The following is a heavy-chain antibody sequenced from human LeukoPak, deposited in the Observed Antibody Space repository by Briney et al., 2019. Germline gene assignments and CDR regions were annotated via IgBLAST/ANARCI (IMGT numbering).Heavy chain of an antibody. J-gene: IGHJ4*02. CDR1: GFPFSSYA. CDR3: ARDTRARRYFDY. Sequence: GGSLRLSCAASGFPFSSYATHWVRTAPGRGLEWVAVISYDGSNKYYADSVKGRFTISRDNTKNTLYLQMNSLRAEDTAVYCCARDTRARRYFDYWGQGTLVTVSS. CDR2: ISYDGSNK. V-gene: IGHV3-30-3*01.